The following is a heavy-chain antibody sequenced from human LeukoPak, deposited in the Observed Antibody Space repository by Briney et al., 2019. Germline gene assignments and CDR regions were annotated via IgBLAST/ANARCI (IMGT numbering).Heavy chain of an antibody. Sequence: GGSLRLSCAASGFTFSSYSMNWVRQAPGKGLEWVSSITSSTIYIYYADSVKGRFTISRDNAKNSLFLQMNSLRAEDTAVYYCARDGSRGNLVTAPDYWGQGTLVTVSS. V-gene: IGHV3-21*01. D-gene: IGHD2-21*02. CDR1: GFTFSSYS. CDR3: ARDGSRGNLVTAPDY. J-gene: IGHJ4*02. CDR2: ITSSTIYI.